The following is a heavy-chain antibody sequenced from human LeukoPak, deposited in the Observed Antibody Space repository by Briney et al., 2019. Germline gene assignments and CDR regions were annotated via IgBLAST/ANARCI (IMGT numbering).Heavy chain of an antibody. Sequence: PGGSLRLSCAASGFTFSAYAISWVRQAPGKGLEWVSAISGSGGITYYADSVKGRFTISRGNSKNTLYLQMNSLRAENTAVYYCARLRTTVTTGAFDILGQGTMVTVSS. CDR3: ARLRTTVTTGAFDI. J-gene: IGHJ3*02. D-gene: IGHD4-11*01. V-gene: IGHV3-23*01. CDR1: GFTFSAYA. CDR2: ISGSGGIT.